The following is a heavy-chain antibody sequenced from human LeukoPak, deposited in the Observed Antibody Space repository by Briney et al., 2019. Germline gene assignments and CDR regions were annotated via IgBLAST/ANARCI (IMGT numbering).Heavy chain of an antibody. CDR2: IIPIFGTA. CDR1: GGTFSSYA. CDR3: ARDFPGTRGDPFDY. Sequence: ASVKVSCKASGGTFSSYAMSWVRQAPGQGLEWMGRIIPIFGTANYAQKFQGRVTITTDESTSTAYMELSSPRSEDTAVYYCARDFPGTRGDPFDYWGQGTLVTVSS. D-gene: IGHD2-21*02. J-gene: IGHJ4*02. V-gene: IGHV1-69*05.